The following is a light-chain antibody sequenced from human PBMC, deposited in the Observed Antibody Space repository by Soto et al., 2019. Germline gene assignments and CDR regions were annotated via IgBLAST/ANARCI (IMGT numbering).Light chain of an antibody. CDR1: QGISSY. CDR2: DAS. Sequence: IQLTQSPSSLSASVGDRVTITCRASQGISSYLGWYQQKPGKAPNLLIYDASTLQSGVPSRFSGGGSGTDFTLTISSLQPEDFAVYYCQHYGETPITFGLGTRLEIK. V-gene: IGKV1-9*01. CDR3: QHYGETPIT. J-gene: IGKJ5*01.